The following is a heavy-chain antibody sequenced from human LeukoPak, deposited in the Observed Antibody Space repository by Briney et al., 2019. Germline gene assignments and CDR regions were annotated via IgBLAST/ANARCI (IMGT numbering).Heavy chain of an antibody. D-gene: IGHD3-10*01. J-gene: IGHJ4*02. CDR2: ISAYNGNT. Sequence: ASVKVSCKPSGYTFTSYGISWVRQAPGQGLEWMGWISAYNGNTNYAQKLQGRVTMTTDTSTSTGYMELRSLRSDDTAVYYCARDGGSYYFDYWGQGTLVTVSS. CDR3: ARDGGSYYFDY. V-gene: IGHV1-18*01. CDR1: GYTFTSYG.